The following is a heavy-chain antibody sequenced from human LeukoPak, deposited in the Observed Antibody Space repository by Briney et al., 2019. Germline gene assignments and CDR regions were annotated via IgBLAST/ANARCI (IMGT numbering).Heavy chain of an antibody. Sequence: GGSLRLSCAASGFTFSSYAMHGVRQAPGKGLEWVAVISYDGSNKYYADSVKGRFTISRDNSKNTLYLQMNSLRAEDTAVYYCATAGNPFRGYDYWGQGTLVTVSS. CDR3: ATAGNPFRGYDY. CDR1: GFTFSSYA. D-gene: IGHD3-22*01. V-gene: IGHV3-30*01. J-gene: IGHJ4*02. CDR2: ISYDGSNK.